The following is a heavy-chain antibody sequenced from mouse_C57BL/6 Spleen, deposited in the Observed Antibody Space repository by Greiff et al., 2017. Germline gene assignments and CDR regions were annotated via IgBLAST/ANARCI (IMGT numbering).Heavy chain of an antibody. CDR3: TTGRVATDY. CDR2: IDPENGDT. V-gene: IGHV14-4*01. CDR1: GFNIKDDY. D-gene: IGHD1-1*02. Sequence: EVQRVESGAELVRPGASVKLSCTASGFNIKDDYMHWVKQRPEQGLEWIGWIDPENGDTEYASKFQGKATITADTSSNTAYLQLSSLTSEDTAVYYCTTGRVATDYWGQGTTLTVSS. J-gene: IGHJ2*01.